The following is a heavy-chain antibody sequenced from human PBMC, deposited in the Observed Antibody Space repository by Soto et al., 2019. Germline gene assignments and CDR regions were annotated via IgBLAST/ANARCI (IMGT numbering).Heavy chain of an antibody. CDR2: MNPESGST. J-gene: IGHJ6*02. Sequence: GASVKVSCKASGYTFNTYDINWVRQATGQGLEWMGWMNPESGSTGFEQGFQGRITLTGNTSINTVYMEVSSLTNEDTAVYFCARSGATGYYSTHYYGMDVWGPGTTVTVSS. CDR3: ARSGATGYYSTHYYGMDV. V-gene: IGHV1-8*01. CDR1: GYTFNTYD. D-gene: IGHD3-9*01.